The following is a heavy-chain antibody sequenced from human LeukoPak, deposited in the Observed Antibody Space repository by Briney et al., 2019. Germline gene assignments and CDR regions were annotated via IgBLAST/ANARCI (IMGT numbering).Heavy chain of an antibody. V-gene: IGHV4-59*08. D-gene: IGHD3-22*01. CDR3: ARLHYDSSGYYYFDY. CDR1: GGSISSDY. Sequence: SETLSLTCTVSGGSISSDYWSWIRQPPGKGLEWIRYIYYSGITNYNPSLKSRVTISVDTSKNQFSLKLSSVTAADTAVYYCARLHYDSSGYYYFDYWGQGTLVTVSS. J-gene: IGHJ4*02. CDR2: IYYSGIT.